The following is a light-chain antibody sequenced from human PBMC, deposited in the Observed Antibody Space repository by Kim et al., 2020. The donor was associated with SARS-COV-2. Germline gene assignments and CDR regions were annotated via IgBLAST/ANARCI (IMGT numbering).Light chain of an antibody. CDR2: GAS. CDR1: QDISSA. CDR3: QQFKSFPQIT. Sequence: SVGDRVTITCRASQDISSALAWYQQKPGKAPKLLIYGASSLQSGVPSRFSGCGSETDFTLTITSLQPEDFATYFCQQFKSFPQITFGGGTKVDIK. V-gene: IGKV1-13*02. J-gene: IGKJ4*01.